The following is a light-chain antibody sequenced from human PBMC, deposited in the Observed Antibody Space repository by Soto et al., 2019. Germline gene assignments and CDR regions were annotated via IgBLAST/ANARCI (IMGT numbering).Light chain of an antibody. CDR1: HSVLYNSNSKNY. CDR3: QEDYSTTLT. V-gene: IGKV4-1*01. J-gene: IGKJ4*01. CDR2: WAS. Sequence: IAITPSPVSLASSISSRSTINCKSSHSVLYNSNSKNYLAWYQQKPGQPPKLLIYWASTRESGVPARFSGSGSGTDFTLTISILQAEDVAVYWCQEDYSTTLTFGGVTKVDIK.